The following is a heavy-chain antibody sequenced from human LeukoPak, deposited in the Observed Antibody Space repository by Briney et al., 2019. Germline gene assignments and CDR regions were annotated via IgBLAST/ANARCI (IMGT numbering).Heavy chain of an antibody. CDR1: GFTFSRYW. CDR3: ATAGGDGSRMGFDP. D-gene: IGHD2-15*01. Sequence: PGGSLRLSCADSGFTFSRYWLHWVRQTPGKGLVWVSCISADGSVTRYADSVKGRFTISRDNTKSTLYLQMHSLRAEATAVYYCATAGGDGSRMGFDPWGQGTLVTVSS. J-gene: IGHJ5*02. CDR2: ISADGSVT. V-gene: IGHV3-74*01.